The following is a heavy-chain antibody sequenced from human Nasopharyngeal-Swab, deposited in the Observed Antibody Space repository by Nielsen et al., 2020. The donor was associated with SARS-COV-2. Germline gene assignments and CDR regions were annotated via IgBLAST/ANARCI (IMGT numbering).Heavy chain of an antibody. Sequence: GESLKISCAASGFTFSSYSMNWVRQAPGKGLEWVSSISSSSSYIYYADSVKGRFTISRDNAKNSLYLQMNSLRAEDTAVCYCARAHSGSYFGAFDIWGQGTMVTVSS. D-gene: IGHD1-26*01. CDR1: GFTFSSYS. CDR3: ARAHSGSYFGAFDI. J-gene: IGHJ3*02. V-gene: IGHV3-21*01. CDR2: ISSSSSYI.